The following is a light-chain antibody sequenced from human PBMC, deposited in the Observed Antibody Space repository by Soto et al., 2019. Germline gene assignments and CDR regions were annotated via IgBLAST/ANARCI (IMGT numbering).Light chain of an antibody. CDR2: GAS. J-gene: IGKJ2*01. CDR1: QSVSSN. Sequence: IVMTQSPATLSVSPGERATLSCRASQSVSSNLAWYQQRRGQAPRLLIYGASTRATGIPTRFSGSGSGTEFTLTISSLQSEDSAVYYCHQNNKWPQTFGHGTKLEIK. V-gene: IGKV3-15*01. CDR3: HQNNKWPQT.